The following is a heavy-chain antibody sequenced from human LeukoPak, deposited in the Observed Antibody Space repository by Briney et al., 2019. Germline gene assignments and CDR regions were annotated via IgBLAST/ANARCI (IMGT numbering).Heavy chain of an antibody. Sequence: SETLSLTCSVSGGSISSYYWSWIRQPAGKGLEWIGRIYNSGRTDYNPSLKSRVTMSVETSKNQFSLKLTSVTAADTAVYYCATSATGDSTGYYYFHFHHWGQGTLVTVSS. V-gene: IGHV4-4*07. CDR1: GGSISSYY. CDR3: ATSATGDSTGYYYFHFHH. D-gene: IGHD3-22*01. J-gene: IGHJ1*01. CDR2: IYNSGRT.